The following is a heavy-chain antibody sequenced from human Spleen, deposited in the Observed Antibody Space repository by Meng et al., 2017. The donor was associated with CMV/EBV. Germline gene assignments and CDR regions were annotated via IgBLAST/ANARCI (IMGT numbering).Heavy chain of an antibody. CDR2: INHSGST. Sequence: GSLRLSCAVYGGSFGGYYWSWLRQPPGKGLEWIGEINHSGSTNYNPSLKSRVTISVDTSKNQFSLKLSSVTAAYTAVYYWARRSYYFDSSGYYPRPFDYWGQGTLVTVSS. D-gene: IGHD3-22*01. CDR3: ARRSYYFDSSGYYPRPFDY. CDR1: GGSFGGYY. J-gene: IGHJ4*02. V-gene: IGHV4-34*01.